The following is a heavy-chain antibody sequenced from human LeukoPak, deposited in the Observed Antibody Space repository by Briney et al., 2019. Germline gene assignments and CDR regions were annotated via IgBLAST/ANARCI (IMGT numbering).Heavy chain of an antibody. Sequence: GGSLRLSCAASTFTFSTYAMNWVRQAPGKGLEWVSVIYSGGSTYYADSVKGRFTISRDNSKNTLYLQMNSLRAEDTAVYYCARDSYYYYMDVWGKGTTVTISS. J-gene: IGHJ6*03. CDR3: ARDSYYYYMDV. CDR1: TFTFSTYA. CDR2: IYSGGST. V-gene: IGHV3-66*01.